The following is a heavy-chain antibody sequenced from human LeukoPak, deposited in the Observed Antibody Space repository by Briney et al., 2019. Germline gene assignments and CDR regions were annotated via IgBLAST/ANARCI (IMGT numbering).Heavy chain of an antibody. J-gene: IGHJ4*02. V-gene: IGHV3-74*01. D-gene: IGHD1-1*01. CDR3: ARVRNDVLDY. Sequence: GGSLRLSCAASGFTFDDYGMSWVRQAPGKGLVWVSRINSDGSSTSYADSVKGRFTISRDNAKNTLYLQMNSLRAEDTAVYYCARVRNDVLDYWGQGTLVTVSS. CDR2: INSDGSST. CDR1: GFTFDDYG.